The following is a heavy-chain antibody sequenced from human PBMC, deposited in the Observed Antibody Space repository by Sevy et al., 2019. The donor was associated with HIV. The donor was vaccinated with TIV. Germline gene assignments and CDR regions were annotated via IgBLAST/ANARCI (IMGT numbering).Heavy chain of an antibody. CDR2: IYHSGST. D-gene: IGHD3-10*01. V-gene: IGHV4-38-2*02. CDR3: ARDAILLSLGELLNWFDP. Sequence: SETLSLTCAVSGYSISSGYYWGWSRQPPGKGLEWIGSIYHSGSTYYNPSLKSRVTISVDTSKNQFSLKLSSVTAADTAVYYCARDAILLSLGELLNWFDPWGQGTLVTVSS. J-gene: IGHJ5*02. CDR1: GYSISSGYY.